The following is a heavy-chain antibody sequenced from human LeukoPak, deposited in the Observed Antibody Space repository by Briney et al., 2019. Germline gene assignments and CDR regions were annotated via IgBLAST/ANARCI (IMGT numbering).Heavy chain of an antibody. CDR3: ARDGYSAIDY. CDR2: IYYSGST. Sequence: SEALSLTCTVSGGSISSYYWSWIRRPPGKGLEWIGYIYYSGSTNYNPSLKSRVTISVDTSKKQFSLKLTSVTAADTAVYYCARDGYSAIDYWGQGTLVTVSS. J-gene: IGHJ4*02. CDR1: GGSISSYY. D-gene: IGHD1-26*01. V-gene: IGHV4-59*01.